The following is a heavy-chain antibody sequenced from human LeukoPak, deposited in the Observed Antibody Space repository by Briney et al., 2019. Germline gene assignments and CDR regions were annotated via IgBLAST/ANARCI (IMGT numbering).Heavy chain of an antibody. CDR2: ISAYNGNT. D-gene: IGHD3-3*01. J-gene: IGHJ6*03. CDR1: GYTFTSYG. V-gene: IGHV1-18*01. Sequence: ASVKVSCKASGYTFTSYGISWVRQAPGQGLEWMGWISAYNGNTNYAQKFQGRVTITTDESTSTAYMELSSLRSEDTAVYYCARAVERITIFGVLYPPGYYYYMDVWGKGTTVTVSS. CDR3: ARAVERITIFGVLYPPGYYYYMDV.